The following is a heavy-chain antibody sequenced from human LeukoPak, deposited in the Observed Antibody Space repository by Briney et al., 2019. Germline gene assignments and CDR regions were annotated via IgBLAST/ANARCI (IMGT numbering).Heavy chain of an antibody. CDR2: ISGSGGST. Sequence: GGSLRLSCAASGFTFSSYAMSWVREAPGKGLEWVSAISGSGGSTYYADSVKGRFTISRDNSKNTLYLQMNSLRAEDTAVYYCAKSVPHYYYYYMDVWGKGTTVTVSS. CDR1: GFTFSSYA. J-gene: IGHJ6*03. V-gene: IGHV3-23*01. CDR3: AKSVPHYYYYYMDV.